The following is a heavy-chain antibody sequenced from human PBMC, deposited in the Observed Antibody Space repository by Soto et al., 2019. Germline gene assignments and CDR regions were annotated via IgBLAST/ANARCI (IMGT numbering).Heavy chain of an antibody. J-gene: IGHJ4*02. CDR2: ISSSSSTI. D-gene: IGHD1-26*01. CDR3: ARDGGSLGY. Sequence: EVQLVESGGGLVQPGGSLRLSCAASGFPFSSYSMNWVRQAPGKGLEWVSYISSSSSTIYYADSVKGRFTISRDNAKNSLYLQMNILRDEDTAVYYCARDGGSLGYWGKGTLVTVSS. V-gene: IGHV3-48*02. CDR1: GFPFSSYS.